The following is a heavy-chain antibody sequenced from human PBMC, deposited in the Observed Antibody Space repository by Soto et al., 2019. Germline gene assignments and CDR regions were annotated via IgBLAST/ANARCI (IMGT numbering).Heavy chain of an antibody. CDR1: GYTFTGYY. D-gene: IGHD3-3*01. CDR3: ARDSYYDFWSGYYYYYYGMDV. CDR2: INPNSGGT. V-gene: IGHV1-2*04. Sequence: ASVKVSCKASGYTFTGYYMHWVRQAPGQGLAWMGWINPNSGGTNYAQKFQGWVTMTRDTSIGTAYMELSRLRSDDTAVYYCARDSYYDFWSGYYYYYYGMDVWGQGTTVTVSS. J-gene: IGHJ6*02.